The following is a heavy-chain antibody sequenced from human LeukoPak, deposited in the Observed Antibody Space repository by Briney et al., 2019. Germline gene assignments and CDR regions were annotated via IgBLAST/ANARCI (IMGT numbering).Heavy chain of an antibody. J-gene: IGHJ6*03. V-gene: IGHV3-7*01. Sequence: GGSLRLSCAASGFTFSSYWRSWVRQAPGKGLEWVANIKQDGSEKYYVDSVKGRFTISRDNAKNSLYLQMNSLRAEDTAVYYCARGYYYGSGSLIFPYYYYYYYMDVWGKGTTVTVSS. D-gene: IGHD3-10*01. CDR1: GFTFSSYW. CDR2: IKQDGSEK. CDR3: ARGYYYGSGSLIFPYYYYYYYMDV.